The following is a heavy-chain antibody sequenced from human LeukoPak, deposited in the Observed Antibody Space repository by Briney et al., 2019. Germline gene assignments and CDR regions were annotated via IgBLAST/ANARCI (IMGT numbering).Heavy chain of an antibody. D-gene: IGHD5-12*01. CDR1: GDSISISSYY. CDR2: IYYSGSP. V-gene: IGHV4-39*01. Sequence: PSETLSLTCTVSGDSISISSYYWAWIRQPPGKGLEWIGTIYYSGSPYYNPSLNSRVTISIDTSKNQFSLNLSSVTAADTAVYYCARPMPGYSDYESWGQGTLVTVSS. CDR3: ARPMPGYSDYES. J-gene: IGHJ5*02.